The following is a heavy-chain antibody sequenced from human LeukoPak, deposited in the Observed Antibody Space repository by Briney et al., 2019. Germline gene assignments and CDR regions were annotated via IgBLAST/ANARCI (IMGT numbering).Heavy chain of an antibody. D-gene: IGHD4-23*01. V-gene: IGHV4-34*01. J-gene: IGHJ4*02. CDR3: ASYSVVTSLFDY. CDR2: INHSGST. CDR1: GGSFSGYY. Sequence: SETLSLTCAVYGGSFSGYYWSWIRQPPGKGLEWIGEINHSGSTNYNPSLKSRVTISVDTSKNQFSLKLSSVTAADTAVYYCASYSVVTSLFDYWGQGTLVTVSS.